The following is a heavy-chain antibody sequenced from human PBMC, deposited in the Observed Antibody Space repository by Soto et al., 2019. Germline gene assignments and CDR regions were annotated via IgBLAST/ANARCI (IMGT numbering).Heavy chain of an antibody. J-gene: IGHJ4*02. D-gene: IGHD3-22*01. CDR2: IYYLGNT. CDR1: GGSISSGPSY. V-gene: IGHV4-39*07. CDR3: ARELYYYDSSGYYRHPLLFDY. Sequence: SETLSLTCTVSGGSISSGPSYWGWIRQPPGQGLEWVGSIYYLGNTYYNSSLGSRVVISVDTSKNQFSLKLSSVTAADTAVYYCARELYYYDSSGYYRHPLLFDYWGQGTLVTVS.